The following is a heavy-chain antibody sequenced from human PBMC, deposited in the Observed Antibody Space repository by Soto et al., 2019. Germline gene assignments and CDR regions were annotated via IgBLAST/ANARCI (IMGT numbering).Heavy chain of an antibody. Sequence: GGSLRLSCVASGFTSSTYSMNWVRQAPGKGLEWVSYISSGRSNTIYYADSVKGRFTISRDNAKNSLYLLMNSLRAEDTAVYYCTREGDGSGFFSDFWGQGALVTVSS. V-gene: IGHV3-48*01. CDR1: GFTSSTYS. D-gene: IGHD3-22*01. CDR3: TREGDGSGFFSDF. J-gene: IGHJ4*02. CDR2: ISSGRSNTI.